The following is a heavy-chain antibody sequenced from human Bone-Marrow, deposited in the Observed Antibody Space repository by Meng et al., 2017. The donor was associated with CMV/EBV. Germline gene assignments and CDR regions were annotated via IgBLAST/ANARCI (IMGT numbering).Heavy chain of an antibody. CDR3: AREGWFGELGVRYFDY. CDR1: GFTFSSYW. CDR2: INSDGSST. V-gene: IGHV3-74*01. J-gene: IGHJ4*02. Sequence: GESLKISCAASGFTFSSYWMHWVRQAPGKGLVWVSRINSDGSSTSYADSVKGRFTISRDNAKNTLYLQMNSLRAEDTAVYYCAREGWFGELGVRYFDYWGQGTLVSLL. D-gene: IGHD3-10*01.